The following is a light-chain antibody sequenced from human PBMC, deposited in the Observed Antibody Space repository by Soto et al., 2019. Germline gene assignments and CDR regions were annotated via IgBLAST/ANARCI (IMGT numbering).Light chain of an antibody. CDR1: QSVSSSY. CDR3: KQYGSSPYT. CDR2: GAS. V-gene: IGKV3-20*01. Sequence: EIVLTQSPGTLSLSPGERATLSCSASQSVSSSYLAWYQQKPGQAPRLLIYGASSRATGIPDRFSGSGSGTDFTLTISRLETEDFAVYYCKQYGSSPYTFGQGTKLESK. J-gene: IGKJ2*01.